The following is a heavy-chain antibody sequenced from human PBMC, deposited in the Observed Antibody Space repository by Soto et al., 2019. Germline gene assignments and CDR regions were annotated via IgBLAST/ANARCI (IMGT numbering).Heavy chain of an antibody. CDR3: ARIAAAGTRFDY. CDR2: IYHSGNT. J-gene: IGHJ4*02. D-gene: IGHD6-13*01. Sequence: QVQLQESGPGLVKPSGTLSLTCAVSGGSISSTNWWSWVRQPPGKGLEWIGEIYHSGNTNYNPSLHSRVTISVRKSKTQFSLKLSSVTAADTAVYFCARIAAAGTRFDYWGQGTLVTVSS. CDR1: GGSISSTNW. V-gene: IGHV4-4*02.